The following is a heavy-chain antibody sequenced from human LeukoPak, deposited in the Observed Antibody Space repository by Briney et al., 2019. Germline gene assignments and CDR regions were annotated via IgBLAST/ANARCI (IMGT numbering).Heavy chain of an antibody. V-gene: IGHV1-2*06. D-gene: IGHD1-7*01. CDR3: AREQGNRITGTTGSDMDV. J-gene: IGHJ6*02. Sequence: ASVTVSFTASGYTFTGYYMHWVRHAPGQGLEWMGRINPNSGGTNYAQKFQGRVTMTRDTSISTAYMELSRLRSDDTAVYYCAREQGNRITGTTGSDMDVWGQGTTVTVSS. CDR1: GYTFTGYY. CDR2: INPNSGGT.